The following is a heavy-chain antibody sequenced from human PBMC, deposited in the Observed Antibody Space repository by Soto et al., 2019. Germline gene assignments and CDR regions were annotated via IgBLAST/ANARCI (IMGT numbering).Heavy chain of an antibody. CDR2: ISYDGSNK. Sequence: QVQLVESGGGVVQPGRSQRLSCAASGFTFSTYGMHWVRQAPGKGLEWVAVISYDGSNKYYADSVKGRFTISRDNSKNTLYLQMSSLRAEDTAVYYCAKDDGGNAVDYWGQGTLVTVSS. CDR1: GFTFSTYG. CDR3: AKDDGGNAVDY. D-gene: IGHD2-15*01. V-gene: IGHV3-30*18. J-gene: IGHJ4*02.